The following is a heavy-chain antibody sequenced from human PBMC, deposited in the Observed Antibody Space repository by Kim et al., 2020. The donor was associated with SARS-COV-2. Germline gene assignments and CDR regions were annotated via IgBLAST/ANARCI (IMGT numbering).Heavy chain of an antibody. CDR1: GFTVSSNY. D-gene: IGHD1-1*01. V-gene: IGHV3-53*01. CDR3: ASTVFHGTIWWLHGAFDI. CDR2: IYSGGST. Sequence: GSLRLSCAASGFTVSSNYMSWVRQAPGKGLEWVSVIYSGGSTYYADSVKGRFTISRDNSKNTLYLQMNSLRAEDTAVYYCASTVFHGTIWWLHGAFDIWGQGTMVTVSS. J-gene: IGHJ3*02.